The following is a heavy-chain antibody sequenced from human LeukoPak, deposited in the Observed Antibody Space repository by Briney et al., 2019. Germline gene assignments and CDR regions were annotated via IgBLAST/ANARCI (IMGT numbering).Heavy chain of an antibody. Sequence: AGGSLRLSCVVSGFTFRSAWMSWVRQAPGNGLEWVGRIKSKTAGGTTDYTGPVKGRFTITRDDSKNTLYLQMNSLKTEDTAVYDCLTHSTSSAPNYWGQGTLVTVSS. J-gene: IGHJ4*02. V-gene: IGHV3-15*01. CDR1: GFTFRSAW. CDR3: LTHSTSSAPNY. D-gene: IGHD6-6*01. CDR2: IKSKTAGGTT.